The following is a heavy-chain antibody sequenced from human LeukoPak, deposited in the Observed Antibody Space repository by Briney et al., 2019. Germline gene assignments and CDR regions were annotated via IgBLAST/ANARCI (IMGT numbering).Heavy chain of an antibody. CDR2: ISGSGAGK. CDR3: AKAAWGDYAGAFDI. V-gene: IGHV3-23*01. J-gene: IGHJ3*02. CDR1: GFTFSTYA. Sequence: PGGSLRLSCAASGFTFSTYAMTWVRQAPGMGLEWVSSISGSGAGKFYAAPVRGRFTTSRDISKNTLYVQMNSLRAEDTAVYYCAKAAWGDYAGAFDIWGQGTMVIVSS. D-gene: IGHD4-17*01.